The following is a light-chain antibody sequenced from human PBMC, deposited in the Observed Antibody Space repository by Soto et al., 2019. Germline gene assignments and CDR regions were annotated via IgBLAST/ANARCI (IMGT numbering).Light chain of an antibody. V-gene: IGKV1-39*01. J-gene: IGKJ1*01. CDR1: QTISNY. Sequence: DIQMTQSPSSLSASIGDRVTITCRASQTISNYLNWYQQKSGKAPNVLISTASTLQSGVPPRFSGSASGADFTLTINSLQPEDFGTYYCQQYHTFWTFGQGTKVDIK. CDR3: QQYHTFWT. CDR2: TAS.